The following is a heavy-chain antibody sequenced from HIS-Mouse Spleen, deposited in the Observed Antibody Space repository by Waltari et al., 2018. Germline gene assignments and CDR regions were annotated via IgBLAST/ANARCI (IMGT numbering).Heavy chain of an antibody. CDR1: GVSISSSSYY. CDR2: IYYSGST. D-gene: IGHD3-3*01. J-gene: IGHJ3*02. Sequence: QLQLQESGPGLVKPSETLSLPCTVPGVSISSSSYYLGWIRQPPGKGLEWIGSIYYSGSTYYNPSLKSRVTISVDTSKNQFSLKLSSVTAADTAVYYCARAPTGFLEWFDAFDIWGQGTMVTVSS. V-gene: IGHV4-39*07. CDR3: ARAPTGFLEWFDAFDI.